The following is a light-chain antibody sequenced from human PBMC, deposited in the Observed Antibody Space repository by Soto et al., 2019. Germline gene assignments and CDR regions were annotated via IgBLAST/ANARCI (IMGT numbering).Light chain of an antibody. Sequence: DVQMTQSPSSLSASVGDRATITCRASQSIGKHLNWYQQKPGKDPNFLIYYVSNLQSGVPSRFSGSGSGTDFTLTIDSLQPEDFATYYCQQGYTSSITFGQGTKV. CDR1: QSIGKH. CDR3: QQGYTSSIT. V-gene: IGKV1-39*01. CDR2: YVS. J-gene: IGKJ1*01.